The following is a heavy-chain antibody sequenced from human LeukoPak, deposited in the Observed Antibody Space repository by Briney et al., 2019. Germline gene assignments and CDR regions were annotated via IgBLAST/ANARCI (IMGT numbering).Heavy chain of an antibody. J-gene: IGHJ4*02. CDR3: ASRAAGSRLY. V-gene: IGHV3-53*01. D-gene: IGHD6-13*01. CDR2: IYSGGST. Sequence: PGESLRLSCAASGFTVSSNYMSWVRQAPGKGLEWVSVIYSGGSTYYADSVKGRFTISRDNSKNTLYLQMNSLRAEDTAVYYCASRAAGSRLYWGQGTLVTVSS. CDR1: GFTVSSNY.